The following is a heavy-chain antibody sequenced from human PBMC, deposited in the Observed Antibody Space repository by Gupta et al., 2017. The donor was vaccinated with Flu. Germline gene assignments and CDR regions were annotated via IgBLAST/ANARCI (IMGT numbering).Heavy chain of an antibody. Sequence: QVQLLQSGPEVTEPGSSVQVSCQPFAVTFCAFAINRDRQAPGPGLQWMGGVCPVFGRTKNAQKVQGIVTWTADASTSTAYMDLRSLTSDDTAVNDCARKGGGHCRGGDCYSFDFWGQGTLVTVSS. CDR3: ARKGGGHCRGGDCYSFDF. CDR1: AVTFCAFA. CDR2: VCPVFGRT. J-gene: IGHJ4*02. D-gene: IGHD2-21*02. V-gene: IGHV1-69*01.